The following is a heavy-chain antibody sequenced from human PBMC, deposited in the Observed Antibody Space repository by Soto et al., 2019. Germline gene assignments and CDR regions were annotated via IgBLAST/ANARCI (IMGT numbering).Heavy chain of an antibody. CDR1: GYSFTSYW. Sequence: GESLKISCKGSGYSFTSYWISWVRQMPGKGLEWMGRIDPSDSYTNYSPSFQGHVTISADKSISTAYLQWSSLKASDTAMYYCARQMGYCSGGSCYQLYGMDVWGQRTTVTVSS. D-gene: IGHD2-15*01. V-gene: IGHV5-10-1*01. CDR2: IDPSDSYT. CDR3: ARQMGYCSGGSCYQLYGMDV. J-gene: IGHJ6*02.